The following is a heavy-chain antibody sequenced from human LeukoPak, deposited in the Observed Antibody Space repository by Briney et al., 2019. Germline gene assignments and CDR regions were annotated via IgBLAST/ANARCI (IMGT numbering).Heavy chain of an antibody. V-gene: IGHV4-34*01. J-gene: IGHJ6*03. CDR3: ARKRRYCSSPRCYEGLGYYYYYMDV. CDR2: INHSGST. D-gene: IGHD2-2*01. Sequence: PSETLSLTCAVHGGSFSGYYWSWIRQPPGKGLEWIGEINHSGSTNYNPSLKSRVTISVDTSKNQFSLRLSSVTAADTAVYYCARKRRYCSSPRCYEGLGYYYYYMDVWGKGTTVTVSS. CDR1: GGSFSGYY.